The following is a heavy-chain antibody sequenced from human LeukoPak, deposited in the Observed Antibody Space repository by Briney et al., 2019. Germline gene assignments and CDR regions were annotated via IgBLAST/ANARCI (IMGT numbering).Heavy chain of an antibody. CDR2: ISGSPSST. V-gene: IGHV3-23*01. D-gene: IGHD4-11*01. J-gene: IGHJ6*02. CDR3: ARERDYSNYEDYYYYYYGMDV. Sequence: GGSLRLSCAASGFTFSNYAMGWVRQAPGKGLEWVSGISGSPSSTYYADSYADSVKGRFTISRDNSKNTLYLQMNSLRAEDTAVYYCARERDYSNYEDYYYYYYGMDVWGQGTTVTVSS. CDR1: GFTFSNYA.